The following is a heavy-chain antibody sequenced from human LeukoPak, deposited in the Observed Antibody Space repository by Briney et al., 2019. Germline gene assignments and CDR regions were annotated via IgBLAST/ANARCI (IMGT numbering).Heavy chain of an antibody. V-gene: IGHV3-30*18. D-gene: IGHD5-24*01. CDR3: ANTPPSGDGFAASN. J-gene: IGHJ4*02. CDR2: ISYDGSNK. CDR1: GSTFSSYG. Sequence: GGSLRLSCAASGSTFSSYGMHWVRQAPGKGLEWVAVISYDGSNKYYADSVKGRFTISKDNSKNTLYLQMNSLRAEDTAVYYCANTPPSGDGFAASNWGQGTLVTVSS.